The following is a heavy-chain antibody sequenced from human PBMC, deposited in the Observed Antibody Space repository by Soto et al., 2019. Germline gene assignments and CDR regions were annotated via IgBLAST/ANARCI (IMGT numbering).Heavy chain of an antibody. CDR2: KNPDSGNT. CDR1: GYTFTSYD. CDR3: ARSVGGSNVNFDY. D-gene: IGHD3-10*01. J-gene: IGHJ4*02. Sequence: QVQLVQSGAEVRTPGASVKVSCKASGYTFTSYDINWVRQAAGHGPEWMGWKNPDSGNTGYVQKFQGRVTMTRNTAISTAYMELSSLRSEDTAVYYCARSVGGSNVNFDYWGQGTLVTVSS. V-gene: IGHV1-8*01.